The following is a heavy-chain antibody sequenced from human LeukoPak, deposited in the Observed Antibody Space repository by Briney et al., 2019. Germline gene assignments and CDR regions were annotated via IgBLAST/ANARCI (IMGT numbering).Heavy chain of an antibody. D-gene: IGHD6-19*01. J-gene: IGHJ4*02. CDR2: ISSSSSYI. V-gene: IGHV3-21*01. CDR3: AGDGLSSGWGGY. CDR1: GFTFSSYS. Sequence: GGSLRLSCAASGFTFSSYSMNWVRQAPGKGLEWVSSISSSSSYIYYADSVKGRFTISRDNAKNSLYLQMNSLRAEDTAVYYCAGDGLSSGWGGYWGQGTLVTVSS.